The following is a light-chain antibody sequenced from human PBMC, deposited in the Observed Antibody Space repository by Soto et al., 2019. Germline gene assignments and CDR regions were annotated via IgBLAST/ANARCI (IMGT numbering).Light chain of an antibody. CDR3: QQSYMDPIT. CDR1: QSISRS. CDR2: AAS. J-gene: IGKJ5*01. Sequence: DIQMTQSPSSVSASVGDRVTITCRASQSISRSLAWYQQKPGKAPKLLIYAASSLQSGVPSRFSGSGGGTDFTLSISSVQTEDFATYLCQQSYMDPITFGQGTRLEIK. V-gene: IGKV1-39*01.